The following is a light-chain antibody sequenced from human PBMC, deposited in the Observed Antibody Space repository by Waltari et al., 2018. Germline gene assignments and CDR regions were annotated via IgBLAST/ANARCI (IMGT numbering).Light chain of an antibody. CDR2: ETT. V-gene: IGLV2-23*02. J-gene: IGLJ3*02. CDR3: CSYAGHSTFV. Sequence: QSALTQPASVSGSPGQSITISCPGSNSDIGSFNLVSGYQQLSNTAPQLSIYETTQRPTRVSDRISGSQSGNTASLTISGLQTEDEADYYCCSYAGHSTFVFGGGTRLTVL. CDR1: NSDIGSFNL.